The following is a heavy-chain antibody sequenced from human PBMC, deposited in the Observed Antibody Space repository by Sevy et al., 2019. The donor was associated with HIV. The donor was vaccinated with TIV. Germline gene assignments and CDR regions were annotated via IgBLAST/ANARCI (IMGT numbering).Heavy chain of an antibody. D-gene: IGHD3-16*02. CDR1: GGSISSTSYS. J-gene: IGHJ4*02. V-gene: IGHV4-39*01. CDR2: IHYSGST. CDR3: ARHYGYRFDY. Sequence: SETLSLTCTVSGGSISSTSYSWGWIRQPPGKGLEWIGTIHYSGSTFYNPSLKSRVTISLDTSKNQFSLKLSSVTAADTAVYYCARHYGYRFDYWGQGTLVTVSS.